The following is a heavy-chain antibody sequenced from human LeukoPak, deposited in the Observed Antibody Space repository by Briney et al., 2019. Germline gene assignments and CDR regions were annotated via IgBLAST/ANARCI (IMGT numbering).Heavy chain of an antibody. J-gene: IGHJ6*02. Sequence: GGSLRLSCAASGFTFSSYVMHWVRQPPGKGLEWVAVISYDGSNEHYVDSVKGRFTISRDNSKNTLYVQMNSLRAEDTAVYYCARASSWFGVVDVWGQGTTVTVSS. CDR2: ISYDGSNE. CDR1: GFTFSSYV. V-gene: IGHV3-30-3*01. CDR3: ARASSWFGVVDV. D-gene: IGHD3-10*01.